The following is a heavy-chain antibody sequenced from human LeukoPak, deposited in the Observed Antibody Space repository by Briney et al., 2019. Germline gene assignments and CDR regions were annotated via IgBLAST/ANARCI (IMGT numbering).Heavy chain of an antibody. CDR3: ARGYGSGSHRLYYFDY. CDR2: IYSGGGT. Sequence: GSLRLSCAASGFTVSSNFMIWVRQAPGKGLESVSIIYSGGGTYFADSVKGRFIISRDNSKNTLYLQMNSLRAEDTAVYYCARGYGSGSHRLYYFDYWGQGTLVTVSS. J-gene: IGHJ4*02. D-gene: IGHD3-10*01. CDR1: GFTVSSNF. V-gene: IGHV3-66*01.